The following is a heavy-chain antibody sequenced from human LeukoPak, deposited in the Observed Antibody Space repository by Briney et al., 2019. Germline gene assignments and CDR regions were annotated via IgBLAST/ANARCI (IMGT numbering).Heavy chain of an antibody. Sequence: GGSLRLSCAASGFTFSSYGMHWVRQAPGKGLEWVAFIRYDGSNKYYADSVKGRFTISRDNSKNTLYLQMNSLRAEDTAVYYCAKGIAAAGPSLYFQRWGQGTLVTVSS. CDR2: IRYDGSNK. V-gene: IGHV3-30*02. J-gene: IGHJ1*01. D-gene: IGHD6-13*01. CDR3: AKGIAAAGPSLYFQR. CDR1: GFTFSSYG.